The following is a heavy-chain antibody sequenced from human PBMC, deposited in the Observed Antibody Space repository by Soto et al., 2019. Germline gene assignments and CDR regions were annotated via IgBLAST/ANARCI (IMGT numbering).Heavy chain of an antibody. D-gene: IGHD2-15*01. V-gene: IGHV3-23*01. Sequence: EVQLLDSGGGLVQPGGSLRLSCVASGFTFNNYGVSWVRQAPGKGLEWVSSISDSGDTTYYADSVKGRFTISRDNSKNTMYLQMNSLRVEDTALYYCASKGAGYCSGGSCYYIGVWGKGTTVAVSS. J-gene: IGHJ6*03. CDR3: ASKGAGYCSGGSCYYIGV. CDR2: ISDSGDTT. CDR1: GFTFNNYG.